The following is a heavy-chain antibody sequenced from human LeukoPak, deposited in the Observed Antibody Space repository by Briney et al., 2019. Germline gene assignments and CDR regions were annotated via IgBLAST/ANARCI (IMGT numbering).Heavy chain of an antibody. CDR3: TTDGDHYDILTGYDY. V-gene: IGHV3-15*01. CDR2: IKSKTDGGTT. J-gene: IGHJ4*02. CDR1: GFTFSNAW. Sequence: GGSLRLSCAASGFTFSNAWMSWVRQAPGKGLEWVGRIKSKTDGGTTDYAAPVKGRFTISRDDSKNTLYLQMNSLKTEDTAVYYCTTDGDHYDILTGYDYWGQGTLVTVSS. D-gene: IGHD3-9*01.